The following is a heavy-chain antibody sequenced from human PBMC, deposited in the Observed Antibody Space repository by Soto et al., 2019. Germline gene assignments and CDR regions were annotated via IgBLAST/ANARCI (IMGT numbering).Heavy chain of an antibody. D-gene: IGHD3-16*02. CDR2: INTYTGDT. Sequence: QVQLVQSGGEVTKPGASVKVSCKASGYTFTSYGISWVRQAPGQGLEWVGWINTYTGDTNYAQRFQGRVTMTTDIPTSTAYMELRSLRSDDTVVYYCARVIVNWFDPWGQGTQVTVSS. CDR1: GYTFTSYG. CDR3: ARVIVNWFDP. V-gene: IGHV1-18*04. J-gene: IGHJ5*02.